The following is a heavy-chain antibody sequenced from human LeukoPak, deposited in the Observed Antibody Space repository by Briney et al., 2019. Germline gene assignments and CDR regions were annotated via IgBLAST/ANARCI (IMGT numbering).Heavy chain of an antibody. CDR1: GFIFSSYA. V-gene: IGHV3-23*01. CDR2: ISGSGGST. CDR3: AKGTSNYDLRQIDY. D-gene: IGHD4-11*01. J-gene: IGHJ4*02. Sequence: PGGSLRLSCAASGFIFSSYAMSWVRQAPGKGLEWVSAISGSGGSTYYADSVKGRFTISRDNSKNTLYLQMNSLRAEDTAVYYCAKGTSNYDLRQIDYWGQGTLVTVSS.